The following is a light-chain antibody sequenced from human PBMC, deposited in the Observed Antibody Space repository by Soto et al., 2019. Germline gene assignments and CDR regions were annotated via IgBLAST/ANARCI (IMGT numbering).Light chain of an antibody. CDR3: TSFAPGTIYV. Sequence: QSVLTQPASGSGSPGQSITISCSGTISDIGAYDYVSWYQQQPGRAPKLIIYEVSHRSSGLSYRFSGSKSGNTASLTISGLQAEDEGDYYCTSFAPGTIYVFGSGTKVTVL. V-gene: IGLV2-14*03. J-gene: IGLJ1*01. CDR2: EVS. CDR1: ISDIGAYDY.